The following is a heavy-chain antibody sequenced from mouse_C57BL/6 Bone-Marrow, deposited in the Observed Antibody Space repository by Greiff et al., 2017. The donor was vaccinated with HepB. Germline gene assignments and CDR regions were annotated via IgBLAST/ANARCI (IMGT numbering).Heavy chain of an antibody. CDR2: INSDGGST. Sequence: EVHLVESGGGLVQPGESLKLSCESNEYEFPSHDMSWVRKTPEKRLELVAAINSDGGSTYYPDTMERRFIISRDNTKKALYLQMSSLRSEDTALYYCARDGYDGRDFDYWGQGTTLTVSS. CDR3: ARDGYDGRDFDY. V-gene: IGHV5-2*01. D-gene: IGHD2-2*01. J-gene: IGHJ2*01. CDR1: EYEFPSHD.